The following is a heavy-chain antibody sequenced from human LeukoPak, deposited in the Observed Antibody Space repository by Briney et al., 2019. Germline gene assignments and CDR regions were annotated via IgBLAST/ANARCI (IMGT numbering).Heavy chain of an antibody. CDR3: AKDIYCGGDCYIRAGDS. CDR2: ISSSSSYI. V-gene: IGHV3-21*04. D-gene: IGHD2-21*02. CDR1: GFTFSSYS. Sequence: PGGSLRLSCAASGFTFSSYSMNWVRQAPGKGLEWVSSISSSSSYIYYADSVKGRFTISRDNAKNSLYLQMNSLRAEDTAIYYCAKDIYCGGDCYIRAGDSWGQGTLVTVSS. J-gene: IGHJ4*02.